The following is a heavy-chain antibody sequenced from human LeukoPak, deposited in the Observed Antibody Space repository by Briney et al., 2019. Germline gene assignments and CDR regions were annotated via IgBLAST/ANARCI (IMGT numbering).Heavy chain of an antibody. V-gene: IGHV1-69*04. D-gene: IGHD3-10*01. CDR2: IIPILGIA. J-gene: IGHJ1*01. CDR1: GGTLTTYA. Sequence: SVKVSCKASGGTLTTYAITWVRQAPGQGLEWLGRIIPILGIANYAQKFQGRVTITADKSTSTAYMEVSSLRSEDTAVYYCVMVRGRNAEYFQHWGQGTLVTVSS. CDR3: VMVRGRNAEYFQH.